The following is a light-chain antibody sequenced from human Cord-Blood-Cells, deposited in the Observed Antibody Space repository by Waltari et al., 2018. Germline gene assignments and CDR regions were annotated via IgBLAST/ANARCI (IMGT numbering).Light chain of an antibody. CDR3: QQYGSSLYT. V-gene: IGKV3-20*01. Sequence: EIVLTQSPGTLSLSPGERATICCRASQSVSSSYLAWYQQKPGQAPRLLIYGASSRATGIPDRFSGSGSGTDFTLTISRLGPEDFAVYYCQQYGSSLYTFGQGTKLEIK. CDR1: QSVSSSY. J-gene: IGKJ2*01. CDR2: GAS.